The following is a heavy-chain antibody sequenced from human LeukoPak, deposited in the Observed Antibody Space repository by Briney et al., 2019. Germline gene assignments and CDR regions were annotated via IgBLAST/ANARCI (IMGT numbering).Heavy chain of an antibody. V-gene: IGHV1-69*13. Sequence: SVKVSCNASGGTFSSYAISWVRQAPGQGLEWMGGIIPIFGTANYAQKFQGRVTITADESTSTAYMELSSLRSEDTAVYYCARGLTTGTTVGYWGQGTLVTVSS. J-gene: IGHJ4*02. D-gene: IGHD1-1*01. CDR3: ARGLTTGTTVGY. CDR2: IIPIFGTA. CDR1: GGTFSSYA.